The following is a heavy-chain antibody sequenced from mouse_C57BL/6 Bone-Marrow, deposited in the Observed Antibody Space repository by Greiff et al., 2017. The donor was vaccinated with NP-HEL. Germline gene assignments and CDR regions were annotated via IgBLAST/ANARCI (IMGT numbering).Heavy chain of an antibody. Sequence: QVQLQQPGAELVKPGASVKLSCKASGYTFTSYWIPWVKQRPGQGLEWIGDIYPGSGSTKYNEKFKSKATLTVDTSSSTAYMQLSSLTSEDSAVYDGAGSIDYDIVYAYWYRGNLVTVTA. CDR1: GYTFTSYW. V-gene: IGHV1-55*01. CDR2: IYPGSGST. J-gene: IGHJ3*01. D-gene: IGHD2-4*01. CDR3: AGSIDYDIVYAY.